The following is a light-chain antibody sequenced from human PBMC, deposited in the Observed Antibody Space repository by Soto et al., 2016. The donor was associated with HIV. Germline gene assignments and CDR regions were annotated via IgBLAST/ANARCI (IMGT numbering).Light chain of an antibody. J-gene: IGKJ1*01. CDR3: QQSSRTPRT. V-gene: IGKV1-39*01. CDR1: QGIGGF. CDR2: DAS. Sequence: DIQMTQSPSSLSASVGDRVTITCRASQGIGGFLNWYQQIPGKAPNLLIYDASTLQSGVPSRFSGSGSGTDFTLIISDLQHEDLATYYCQQSSRTPRTFGQGTKVEI.